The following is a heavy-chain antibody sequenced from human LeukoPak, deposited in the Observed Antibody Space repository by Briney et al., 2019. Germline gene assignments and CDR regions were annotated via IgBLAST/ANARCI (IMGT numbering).Heavy chain of an antibody. CDR3: ARAAVAVPFDY. D-gene: IGHD6-19*01. J-gene: IGHJ4*02. CDR2: INPSTGTT. V-gene: IGHV1-46*01. CDR1: GYTFTSYY. Sequence: ASVNVSCKASGYTFTSYYMHWVRQAPGQGLEWMGIINPSTGTTGYAQKFQGRVTMTRDTSTSTVYMDLSSLRSEDTAVYYCARAAVAVPFDYWGQGTLVTVSS.